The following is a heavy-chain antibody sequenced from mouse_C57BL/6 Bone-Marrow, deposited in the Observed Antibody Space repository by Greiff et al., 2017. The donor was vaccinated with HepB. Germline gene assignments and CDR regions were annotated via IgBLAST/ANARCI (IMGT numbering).Heavy chain of an antibody. CDR1: GYTFTDYN. V-gene: IGHV1-18*01. CDR3: ARNPKPLYWYFDV. Sequence: VQLQQSGPELVKPGASVKIPCKASGYTFTDYNMDWVKQSHGKSLEWIGDINPNNGGTIYNQKFKGKATLTVDKSSSTAYMELRSLTPEDTAVYYCARNPKPLYWYFDVWGTGTTVTVSS. J-gene: IGHJ1*03. CDR2: INPNNGGT.